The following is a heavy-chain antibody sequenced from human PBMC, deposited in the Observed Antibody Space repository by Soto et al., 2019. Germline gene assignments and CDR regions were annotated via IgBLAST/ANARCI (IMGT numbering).Heavy chain of an antibody. J-gene: IGHJ6*02. CDR1: GVSISSYY. CDR2: IYYSGST. D-gene: IGHD3-9*01. V-gene: IGHV4-59*08. CDR3: ARQGAGDYDILTGYYSGPYYYYGMDV. Sequence: SETLSLTCTVSGVSISSYYWSWIRQPPGKGLEWIGYIYYSGSTNYNPSLKSRVTISVDTSKNQFSLKLSSVTAADTAVYYCARQGAGDYDILTGYYSGPYYYYGMDVWGQGTTVTVSS.